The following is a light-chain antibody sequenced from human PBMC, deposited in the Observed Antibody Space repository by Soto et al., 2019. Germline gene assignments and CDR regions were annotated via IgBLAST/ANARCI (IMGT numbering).Light chain of an antibody. V-gene: IGKV1-5*03. CDR2: KAS. CDR1: QTISSW. CDR3: QQYDNLPLT. J-gene: IGKJ4*01. Sequence: DLQMTQSPYTLSGSVGDRDTITCRASQTISSWLAWYQQKPGKAPKLLIYKASTLKSGVPSRFSGSGSGTDFTFTISSLQPEDIATYYCQQYDNLPLTFGGGTKVDIK.